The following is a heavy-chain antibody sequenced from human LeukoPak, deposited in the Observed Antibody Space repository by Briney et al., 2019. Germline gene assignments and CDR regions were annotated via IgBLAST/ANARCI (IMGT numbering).Heavy chain of an antibody. V-gene: IGHV5-51*01. Sequence: GESLKISCKASGYSYTTYWIAWVRQMPGKGLEWMGMIYPGDSDTRYSPSFQGQITISVDKSISIAYLQWSSLKASDTAMYYCARLLQGVAGTWGYWGQGTLVTV. CDR1: GYSYTTYW. CDR3: ARLLQGVAGTWGY. J-gene: IGHJ4*02. D-gene: IGHD6-19*01. CDR2: IYPGDSDT.